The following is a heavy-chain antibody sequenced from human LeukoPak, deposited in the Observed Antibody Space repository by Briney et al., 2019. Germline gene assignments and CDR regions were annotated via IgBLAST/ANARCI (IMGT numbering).Heavy chain of an antibody. V-gene: IGHV3-53*01. J-gene: IGHJ4*02. CDR1: GFAVSSNY. D-gene: IGHD1-26*01. Sequence: GSLRLSSAASGFAVSSNYMSWVRQAPGKGLEWVSVIYSGGSTSYADSVKGRFTISRDNSKNTLYLQMNSLGAEDTAVYYCARGGTWSFDYWGQGTLVTVSS. CDR2: IYSGGST. CDR3: ARGGTWSFDY.